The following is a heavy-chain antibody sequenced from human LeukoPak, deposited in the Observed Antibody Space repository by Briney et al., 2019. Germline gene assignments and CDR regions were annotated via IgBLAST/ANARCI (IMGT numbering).Heavy chain of an antibody. Sequence: PSETLSLTCTVSGGSISSYYWSWIRQPPGKGLEWIGYIYYSGSTNYNPSLKSRVTISVDTSKNQFSLKLSSVTAADTAVYYCARVYGGVTPLYYYYYMDVWGKGTTVTISS. J-gene: IGHJ6*03. CDR2: IYYSGST. D-gene: IGHD3-16*01. CDR1: GGSISSYY. V-gene: IGHV4-59*01. CDR3: ARVYGGVTPLYYYYYMDV.